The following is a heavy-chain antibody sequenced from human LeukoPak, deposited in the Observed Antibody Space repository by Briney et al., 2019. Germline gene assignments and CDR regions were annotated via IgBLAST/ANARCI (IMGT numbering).Heavy chain of an antibody. J-gene: IGHJ4*02. Sequence: GGSLRLSCAASGFIFSSYGMHWVRQAPGKGLEWVAVISYDGSNKYYADSVKGRFTISRDNSKNTLYLQMNSLRAEDTAVYYCAILALYGGRADYWGQGTLVTVSS. CDR3: AILALYGGRADY. CDR2: ISYDGSNK. CDR1: GFIFSSYG. V-gene: IGHV3-30*03. D-gene: IGHD4-23*01.